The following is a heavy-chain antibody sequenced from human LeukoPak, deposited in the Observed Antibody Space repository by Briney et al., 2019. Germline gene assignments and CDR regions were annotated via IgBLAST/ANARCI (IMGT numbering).Heavy chain of an antibody. CDR3: ARSSSYGLYDY. J-gene: IGHJ4*02. D-gene: IGHD5-18*01. V-gene: IGHV4-61*02. CDR1: GGSISSGSYY. CDR2: IYTSGST. Sequence: SDTLSLTCTVSGGSISSGSYYWSWIRQPAGKGLEWIGRIYTSGSTNYNPSLKSRVTISVDTSKNQFSLKLSSVTAADTAVYYCARSSSYGLYDYWGQGTLVTVSS.